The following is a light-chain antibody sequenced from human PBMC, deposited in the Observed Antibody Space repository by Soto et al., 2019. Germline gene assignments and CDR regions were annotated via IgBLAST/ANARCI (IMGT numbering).Light chain of an antibody. J-gene: IGKJ1*01. Sequence: DIQMTQSPSSLSTSVGDRVTITCRASQAIRNDVGWYQQKPGKDPKRLIYVASRLESGVPSRFSGSGFGTEFTLTISGLQPEDFAPYDCLQHNNYPSTFGQGTRVESK. CDR2: VAS. CDR1: QAIRND. V-gene: IGKV1-17*01. CDR3: LQHNNYPST.